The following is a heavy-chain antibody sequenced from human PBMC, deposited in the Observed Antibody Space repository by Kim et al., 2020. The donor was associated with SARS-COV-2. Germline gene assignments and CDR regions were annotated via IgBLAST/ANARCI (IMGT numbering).Heavy chain of an antibody. Sequence: ADSGKGRFTISRDNSKNTLYLKMNSLRAEDTAVYYCAKASITMIVVAPDYWGQGTLVTVSS. J-gene: IGHJ4*02. V-gene: IGHV3-23*01. CDR3: AKASITMIVVAPDY. D-gene: IGHD3-22*01.